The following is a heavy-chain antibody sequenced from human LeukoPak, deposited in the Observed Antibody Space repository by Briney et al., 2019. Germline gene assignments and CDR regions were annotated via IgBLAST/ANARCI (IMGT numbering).Heavy chain of an antibody. D-gene: IGHD3-3*01. CDR2: INPKSGDA. CDR1: GYTFTANY. Sequence: ASVKVSCKTSGYTFTANYVHWVRQAPGQGLEWMGWINPKSGDAVYAQKFQGRLTLTRDTSISTAYMEVYSLRSDDTATYYCAAWADTADLWSGPFDWWGQGTLVTVSS. CDR3: AAWADTADLWSGPFDW. V-gene: IGHV1-2*02. J-gene: IGHJ4*02.